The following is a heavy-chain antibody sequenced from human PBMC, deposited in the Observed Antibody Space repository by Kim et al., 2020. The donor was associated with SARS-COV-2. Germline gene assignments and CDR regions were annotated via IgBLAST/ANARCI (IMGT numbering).Heavy chain of an antibody. D-gene: IGHD2-8*01. CDR2: IYYSGST. CDR3: ARDSIVVMVYALRYFDL. V-gene: IGHV4-39*07. CDR1: GGSISSSSYY. Sequence: SETLSLTCTVSGGSISSSSYYWVWIRQPPGKGLEWIGSIYYSGSTYYNPSLKSRVTISVDTSKNQFSLKLTSVTAADTAVYYCARDSIVVMVYALRYFDLWGRGTLVTVSS. J-gene: IGHJ2*01.